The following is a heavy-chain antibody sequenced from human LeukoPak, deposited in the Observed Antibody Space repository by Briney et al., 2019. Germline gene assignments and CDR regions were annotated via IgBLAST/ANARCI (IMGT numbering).Heavy chain of an antibody. J-gene: IGHJ3*02. CDR2: ISTYNGHT. D-gene: IGHD3-9*01. CDR3: ARGGYYDILTGYETVDAFDI. CDR1: GYTFIHYT. V-gene: IGHV1-18*01. Sequence: ASVKVSCKASGYTFIHYTITWVRQAPGQGPEWMGRISTYNGHTNYAQKLQGRVTMTTDTSTSTAYMELRSLRSDDTAVYYCARGGYYDILTGYETVDAFDIWGQGTMVTVSS.